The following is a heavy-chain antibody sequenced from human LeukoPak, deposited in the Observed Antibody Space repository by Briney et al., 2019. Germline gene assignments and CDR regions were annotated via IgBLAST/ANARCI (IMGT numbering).Heavy chain of an antibody. Sequence: SETLSLTCTVSGGSISSGSYYWSWIRQPAGKGLEWIGRIYTSGSTNYNPSLKSRVTISIDTSKNQFSLRLSSVTAADTAVYYCARDTHYSSSSGYYYYYMNVWGKGTTVTVSS. CDR1: GGSISSGSYY. J-gene: IGHJ6*03. CDR3: ARDTHYSSSSGYYYYYMNV. D-gene: IGHD6-6*01. V-gene: IGHV4-61*02. CDR2: IYTSGST.